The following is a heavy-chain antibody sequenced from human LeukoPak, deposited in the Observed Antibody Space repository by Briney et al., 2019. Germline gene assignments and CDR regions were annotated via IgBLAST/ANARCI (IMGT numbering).Heavy chain of an antibody. CDR3: AILAAAGTGFDY. CDR1: GFTFSSYS. J-gene: IGHJ4*02. Sequence: GGSLRLSCAASGFTFSSYSTNWVRQAPGKGLEWVSSISSSTNYIYYVDSVKGRFTVSRDNAKNSLSLQMNSLRAEDTAVYYCAILAAAGTGFDYWGQGTRVTVSS. D-gene: IGHD6-13*01. V-gene: IGHV3-21*01. CDR2: ISSSTNYI.